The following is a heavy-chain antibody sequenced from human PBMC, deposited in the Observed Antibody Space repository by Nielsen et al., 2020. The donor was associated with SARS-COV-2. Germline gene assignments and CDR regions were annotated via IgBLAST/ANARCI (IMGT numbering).Heavy chain of an antibody. CDR1: GFTFGDAI. V-gene: IGHV3-73*01. CDR3: KHYYDMDV. Sequence: GESLKISCAASGFTFGDAIIHWVRQASGKGLERVGRIRSKTNNYETSYAASVKGRFIISRDESKNMAYLQMNSLKTDETAVYYCKHYYDMDVWGQGTTVTVSS. CDR2: IRSKTNNYET. J-gene: IGHJ6*02.